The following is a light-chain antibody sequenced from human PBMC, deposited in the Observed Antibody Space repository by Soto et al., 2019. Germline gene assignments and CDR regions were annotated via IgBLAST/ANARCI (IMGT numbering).Light chain of an antibody. J-gene: IGKJ1*01. CDR2: GAS. CDR3: LQDGNSPRT. CDR1: QSVTSNY. Sequence: EIVLTQSPGTLSLSPGERATLFCRASQSVTSNYLAWYQQQPGQAPRLLIYGASSRATGIPDRFSGSGSGTDFTLTISRQEPEDCAVYYCLQDGNSPRTFGQGTKVEIK. V-gene: IGKV3-20*01.